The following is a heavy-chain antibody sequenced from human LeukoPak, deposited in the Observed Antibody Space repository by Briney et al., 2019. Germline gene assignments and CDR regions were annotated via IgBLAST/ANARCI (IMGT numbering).Heavy chain of an antibody. J-gene: IGHJ4*02. Sequence: GESLKISCKGSGYSFTSYWIGWVRQMPGKGLEWMGIIYPGDSDTRYSPSFQGQVTISADKPISTAYLQWSSLKASDTAMYYCARSGPGYYDSSGMYYFDYWGQGTLVTVSS. CDR2: IYPGDSDT. V-gene: IGHV5-51*04. CDR3: ARSGPGYYDSSGMYYFDY. CDR1: GYSFTSYW. D-gene: IGHD3-22*01.